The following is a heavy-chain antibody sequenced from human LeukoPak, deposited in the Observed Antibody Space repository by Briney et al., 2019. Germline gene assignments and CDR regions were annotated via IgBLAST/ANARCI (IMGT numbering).Heavy chain of an antibody. J-gene: IGHJ4*02. CDR3: ATPLDYHDNSGFHQGGD. V-gene: IGHV3-7*03. Sequence: GSLRLSCAASGFTFSSYSMTWVRQAPGKGLEWVANIKEDGSKKNYVDSVKGRFTISRDNAKNSLYLQMTSLRAEDTAMYYCATPLDYHDNSGFHQGGDWGQGTLVTVSS. CDR1: GFTFSSYS. CDR2: IKEDGSKK. D-gene: IGHD3-22*01.